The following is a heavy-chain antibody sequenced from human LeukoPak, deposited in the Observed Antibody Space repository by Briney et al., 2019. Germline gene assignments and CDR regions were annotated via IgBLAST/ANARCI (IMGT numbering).Heavy chain of an antibody. Sequence: PGRSLRLSCAASGFTFSTYGVHWVRQAPGKGLEWVALISYDGSNKYYADSVKGRFTLSRDNSKNTLYLQMNSLRVEDTAVYYCARNGGPIRFFDWFLDYWGQGSLVTVSS. J-gene: IGHJ4*02. CDR1: GFTFSTYG. V-gene: IGHV3-30*03. CDR2: ISYDGSNK. CDR3: ARNGGPIRFFDWFLDY. D-gene: IGHD3-9*01.